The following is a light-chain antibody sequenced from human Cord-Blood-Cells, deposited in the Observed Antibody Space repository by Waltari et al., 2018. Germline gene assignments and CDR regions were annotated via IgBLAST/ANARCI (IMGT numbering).Light chain of an antibody. V-gene: IGLV2-23*02. CDR3: GSYAGSSTWV. Sequence: QSALTQPASVSGSPGQSITISCTGTSSDVGSYKLVSWYQQHPGKAPKLMIYEVSKRPSGFSNRFAGSMSGNTASLTISGLQAEDEADDCRGSYAGSSTWVFGGGTRLTVL. J-gene: IGLJ3*02. CDR2: EVS. CDR1: SSDVGSYKL.